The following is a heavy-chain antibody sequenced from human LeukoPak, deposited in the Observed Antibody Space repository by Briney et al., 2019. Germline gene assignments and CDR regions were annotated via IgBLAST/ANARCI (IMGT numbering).Heavy chain of an antibody. Sequence: PGGSLRLSCAAPGFTFSSYGMHWVRQAPGKGLEWVAVISYDGSNKYYADSVKGRFTISRDNSKNTLYLQMNSLRAEDTAVYYCAREGPPGAFDIWGQGTMVTVSS. CDR3: AREGPPGAFDI. V-gene: IGHV3-30*03. J-gene: IGHJ3*02. CDR2: ISYDGSNK. CDR1: GFTFSSYG.